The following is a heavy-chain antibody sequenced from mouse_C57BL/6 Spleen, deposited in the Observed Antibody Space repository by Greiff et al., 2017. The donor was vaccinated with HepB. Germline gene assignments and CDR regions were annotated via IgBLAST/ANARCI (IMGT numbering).Heavy chain of an antibody. CDR2: IDPSDSYT. D-gene: IGHD2-1*01. V-gene: IGHV1-50*01. Sequence: QVQLQQPGAELVKPGASVKLSCKASGYTFTSYWMQWVKQRPGQGLEWIGEIDPSDSYTNYNQKFKGKATLTVDTSSSKAYMQLSSLTSEDSAVYYCARWGYGNYRYAMDYWGQGTSVTVSS. CDR3: ARWGYGNYRYAMDY. J-gene: IGHJ4*01. CDR1: GYTFTSYW.